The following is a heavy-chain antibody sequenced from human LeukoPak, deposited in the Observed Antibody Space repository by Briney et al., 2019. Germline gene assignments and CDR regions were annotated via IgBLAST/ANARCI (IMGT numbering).Heavy chain of an antibody. CDR3: ARDGYYDILTGLYYYYGMDV. D-gene: IGHD3-9*01. J-gene: IGHJ6*02. CDR2: INAGNGNT. Sequence: ASVKVSCKASGYTFTSYAMHWVRQAPGQRLEWMGWINAGNGNTKYSQKFQGRVTITRDTSASTAYMELSSLRSEDTAVYYCARDGYYDILTGLYYYYGMDVWGRGTTVTVSS. V-gene: IGHV1-3*01. CDR1: GYTFTSYA.